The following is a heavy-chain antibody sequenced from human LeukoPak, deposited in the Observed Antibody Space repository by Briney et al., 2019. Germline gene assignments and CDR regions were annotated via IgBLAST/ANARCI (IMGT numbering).Heavy chain of an antibody. CDR2: ISSSSSYI. Sequence: PGGSLRLSCAASGFNFSSYWMHWVRQAPGKGLEWVSSISSSSSYIYYADSVKGRFTISRDNAKNSLYLQMNSLRAEDTAVYYFARFGSGYYQFDYWGQGTQVTVSS. J-gene: IGHJ4*02. CDR3: ARFGSGYYQFDY. CDR1: GFNFSSYW. V-gene: IGHV3-21*01. D-gene: IGHD3-22*01.